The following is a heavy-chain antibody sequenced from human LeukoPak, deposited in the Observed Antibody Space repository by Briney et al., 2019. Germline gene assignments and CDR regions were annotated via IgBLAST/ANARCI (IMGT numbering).Heavy chain of an antibody. CDR1: GYTFTSYG. D-gene: IGHD6-13*01. CDR3: ARDWGTGSSWSPFDP. CDR2: ISAYNAYT. J-gene: IGHJ5*02. Sequence: GASVKVSCKASGYTFTSYGITWVRQAPGQGLEWMGWISAYNAYTYYAQKLQGRVTMTTDTSTSTAYMELSSLRSEDTAVYYCARDWGTGSSWSPFDPWGQGTLVTVSS. V-gene: IGHV1-18*01.